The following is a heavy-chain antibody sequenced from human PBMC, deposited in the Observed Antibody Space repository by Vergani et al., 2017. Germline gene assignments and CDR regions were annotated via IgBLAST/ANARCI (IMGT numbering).Heavy chain of an antibody. V-gene: IGHV4-39*01. Sequence: QLQLQESGPGLVTPSATLSLTCTVSGGSISSSSYYWGWLRQPPGKGLEWIGSIYYSGSTYYNPSLKSRVTISVDTSKNQLSLKLSSVTAADTAVYYCARRPTYSSSWRNPEWGQGTLVTVSS. J-gene: IGHJ4*02. CDR3: ARRPTYSSSWRNPE. CDR1: GGSISSSSYY. D-gene: IGHD6-13*01. CDR2: IYYSGST.